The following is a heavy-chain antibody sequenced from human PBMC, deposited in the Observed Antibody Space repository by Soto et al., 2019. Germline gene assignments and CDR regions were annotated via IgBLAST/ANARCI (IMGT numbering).Heavy chain of an antibody. J-gene: IGHJ6*03. CDR2: ISGSGGST. CDR1: GFTFSSYA. CDR3: AKKEGYYYYYYMDV. V-gene: IGHV3-23*01. Sequence: EVQLLESGGGLVQPGGSLRLSCAASGFTFSSYAMSWVRQAPGKGLEWVSAISGSGGSTYYADSVKGRFTISRDNSKNTLYLKMNSLRAEDTAVYYCAKKEGYYYYYYMDVWGKGTTVTVSS.